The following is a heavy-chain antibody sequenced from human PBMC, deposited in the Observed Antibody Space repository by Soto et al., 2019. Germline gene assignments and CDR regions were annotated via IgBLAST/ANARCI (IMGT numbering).Heavy chain of an antibody. D-gene: IGHD3-3*01. CDR2: IIPIFGTA. CDR3: ARASDFWSGYYSSWDYYGMDV. Sequence: SVKVSCKASGGTFSSCAISWVRQAPGQGLEWMGGIIPIFGTANYAQKFQGRVTITADESTSTAYMELSSLRSEDTAVYYCARASDFWSGYYSSWDYYGMDVWGQGTTVTVSS. V-gene: IGHV1-69*13. CDR1: GGTFSSCA. J-gene: IGHJ6*02.